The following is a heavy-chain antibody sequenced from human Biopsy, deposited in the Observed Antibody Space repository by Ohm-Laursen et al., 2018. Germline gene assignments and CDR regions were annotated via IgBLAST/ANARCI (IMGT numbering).Heavy chain of an antibody. D-gene: IGHD4/OR15-4a*01. J-gene: IGHJ4*02. V-gene: IGHV4-39*01. Sequence: SETLSLTCSVSGDSISSSTYYLGWIRQPPGKGLEWIGTIRNTYFRTSLKSRVTMSVDTSKNQFSLKLSSVTAADTGVYYCAQTRNDYGGFYFDYWGRGPLVTVSS. CDR2: IRNT. CDR3: AQTRNDYGGFYFDY. CDR1: GDSISSSTYY.